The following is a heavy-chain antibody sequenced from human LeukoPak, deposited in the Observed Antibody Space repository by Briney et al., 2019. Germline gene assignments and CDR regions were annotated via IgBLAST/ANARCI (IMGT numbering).Heavy chain of an antibody. CDR2: INHSGST. CDR3: ARHSRAIWYFDL. D-gene: IGHD6-6*01. CDR1: GGSISSSSYY. V-gene: IGHV4-39*01. Sequence: SETLSLTCTVSGGSISSSSYYWGWIRQPPGKGLEWIGEINHSGSTNYNPSLKSRVTISADTSKNQFSLNLNSVTAADTAVYYCARHSRAIWYFDLWGRGTLVTVSS. J-gene: IGHJ2*01.